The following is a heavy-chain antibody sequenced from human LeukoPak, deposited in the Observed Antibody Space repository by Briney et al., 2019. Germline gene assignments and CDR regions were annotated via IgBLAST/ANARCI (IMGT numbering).Heavy chain of an antibody. Sequence: ASVKVSCKASGGTFSSYAISWVRQAPGQGLEWMGKINPSGGSTSYAQKFQGRVTMTRDTSTSTVYMELSSLRSEDTAVYYCATDAYSGSYGYYFDYWGQGTLVTVSS. CDR3: ATDAYSGSYGYYFDY. V-gene: IGHV1-46*01. J-gene: IGHJ4*02. CDR1: GGTFSSYA. CDR2: INPSGGST. D-gene: IGHD1-26*01.